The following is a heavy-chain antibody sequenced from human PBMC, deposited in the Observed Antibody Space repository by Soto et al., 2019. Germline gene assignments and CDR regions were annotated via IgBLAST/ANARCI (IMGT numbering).Heavy chain of an antibody. J-gene: IGHJ5*02. CDR2: ISGSGGST. CDR1: GFTVNSNY. V-gene: IGHV3-23*01. D-gene: IGHD2-2*01. Sequence: GGSLSLSCAASGFTVNSNYMSWVRQAPGKGLEWVSAISGSGGSTYYADSVKGRFTISRDNSKITLYLQMNSLRAEDTAVYYCAKGPRYCSSTSCYRFDPWGQGTRVTVSS. CDR3: AKGPRYCSSTSCYRFDP.